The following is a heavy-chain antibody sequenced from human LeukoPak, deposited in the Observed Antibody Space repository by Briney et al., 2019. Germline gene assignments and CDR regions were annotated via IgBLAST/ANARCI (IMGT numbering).Heavy chain of an antibody. J-gene: IGHJ4*02. CDR2: INHSGST. CDR3: ARGSSSWFDY. D-gene: IGHD6-13*01. Sequence: SETLSLTCAVYGGSFSGYYWSWIRQPPGKGPEWIGEINHSGSTNYNPSLKGRVTISVDTSKNQFSLKLSSVTAADTAVYYCARGSSSWFDYWGQGTLVTVSS. CDR1: GGSFSGYY. V-gene: IGHV4-34*01.